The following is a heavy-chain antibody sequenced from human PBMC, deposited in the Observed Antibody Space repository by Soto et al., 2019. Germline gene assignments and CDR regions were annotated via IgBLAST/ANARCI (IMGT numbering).Heavy chain of an antibody. V-gene: IGHV3-30-3*01. CDR3: ARGTTTSAFSAMDV. Sequence: QVQLVESGGGVVQPGRSLRLSCAASGFTFSNNAMDWVRQAPGKGLEWVADISYDGSNKYIAESVKGRFTISRDNSKDTLFLKMNSRRAEDTAVYYCARGTTTSAFSAMDVWGQGTTVTVSS. CDR1: GFTFSNNA. J-gene: IGHJ6*02. CDR2: ISYDGSNK. D-gene: IGHD1-1*01.